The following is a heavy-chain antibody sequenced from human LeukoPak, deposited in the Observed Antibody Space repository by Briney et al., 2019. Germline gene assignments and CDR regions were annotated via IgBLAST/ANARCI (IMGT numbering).Heavy chain of an antibody. CDR2: INHSGST. V-gene: IGHV4-34*01. J-gene: IGHJ6*02. D-gene: IGHD3-22*01. CDR3: ARGLFHSSGLPYAMDV. CDR1: GESFSGYY. Sequence: SETLSLTCAVYGESFSGYYWSWIRQPPGKGLEWIGEINHSGSTNYNPSLKSRVTISVDTSKNQFSLKLSSVTAADTAVYYCARGLFHSSGLPYAMDVWGQGTTVTVSS.